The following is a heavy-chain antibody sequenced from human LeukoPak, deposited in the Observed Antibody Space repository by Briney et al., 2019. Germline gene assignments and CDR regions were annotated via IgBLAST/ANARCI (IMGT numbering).Heavy chain of an antibody. Sequence: ASVKVSCKASGYTFTSYGISWVRQAPGQGLEWMGRINPNSGDTNNAQKFQGRVTMTRDTSISTAYMDLSRLTSDDTAVYYCARDYCSSTSCLLDYWGQGTLVTVSS. J-gene: IGHJ4*02. D-gene: IGHD2-2*01. V-gene: IGHV1-2*06. CDR1: GYTFTSYG. CDR3: ARDYCSSTSCLLDY. CDR2: INPNSGDT.